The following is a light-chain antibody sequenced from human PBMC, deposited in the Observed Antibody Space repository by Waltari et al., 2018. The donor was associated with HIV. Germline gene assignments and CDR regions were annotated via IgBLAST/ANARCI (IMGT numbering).Light chain of an antibody. Sequence: QSVLTQPPSASGTPGQRVTIPCSGSSSNIGSNTVNWYQQLPGTAPKLLIYSNNQRPSGVPDRFFGSKSGTSASLAISGLQSEDEADYYCAAWDDSLNGGVFGGGTKLTVL. V-gene: IGLV1-44*01. CDR3: AAWDDSLNGGV. CDR2: SNN. CDR1: SSNIGSNT. J-gene: IGLJ3*02.